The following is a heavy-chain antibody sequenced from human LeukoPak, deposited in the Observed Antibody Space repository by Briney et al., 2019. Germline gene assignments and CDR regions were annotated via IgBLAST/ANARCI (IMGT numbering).Heavy chain of an antibody. Sequence: GASVKVSCKASGYTFTSYGISWVRQAPGQGLEWMGWISAYNGNTNYAQKLQGRVTMTTDTSTSTAYMELRSLRSDDTAVYYCARDFALYWPYYYDSSGYYPYYFDYWGQGTLVTVSS. CDR1: GYTFTSYG. D-gene: IGHD3-22*01. V-gene: IGHV1-18*01. J-gene: IGHJ4*02. CDR2: ISAYNGNT. CDR3: ARDFALYWPYYYDSSGYYPYYFDY.